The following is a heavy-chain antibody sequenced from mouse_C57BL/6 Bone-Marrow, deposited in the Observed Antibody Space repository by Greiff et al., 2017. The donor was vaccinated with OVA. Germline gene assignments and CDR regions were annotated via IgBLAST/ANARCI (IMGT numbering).Heavy chain of an antibody. CDR3: SRGITTVPRFAY. J-gene: IGHJ3*01. CDR1: GYTFTSYW. V-gene: IGHV1-50*01. D-gene: IGHD1-1*01. CDR2: IDPSDSYT. Sequence: QVQLQQPGAELVKPGASVKLSCTASGYTFTSYWMQWVKQTPGQGLEWIGEIDPSDSYTNYKQKFKGQATLTVDTSSSKTYMQLSSLTSKDSAVYYCSRGITTVPRFAYWGQGTLVTVSA.